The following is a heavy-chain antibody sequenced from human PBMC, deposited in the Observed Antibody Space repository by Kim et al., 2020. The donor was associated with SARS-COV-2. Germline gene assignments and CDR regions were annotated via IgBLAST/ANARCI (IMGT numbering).Heavy chain of an antibody. CDR1: GFSFSTYW. D-gene: IGHD2-8*01. Sequence: GGSLRLSCVASGFSFSTYWMNWVRQAPGKGLEWVANIKYDGSEKNYMDSVKGRFTISRDNARNSLFLQMNSLRTEDTAIYYCASAQWLAYWGQGTLVTVSS. CDR3: ASAQWLAY. J-gene: IGHJ4*02. V-gene: IGHV3-7*01. CDR2: IKYDGSEK.